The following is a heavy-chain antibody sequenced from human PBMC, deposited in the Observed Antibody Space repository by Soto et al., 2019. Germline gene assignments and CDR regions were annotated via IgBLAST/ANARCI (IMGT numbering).Heavy chain of an antibody. D-gene: IGHD6-6*01. CDR3: ARDRMASSIAARLIYAAFDI. J-gene: IGHJ3*02. CDR1: GGTFSSYA. V-gene: IGHV1-69*13. Sequence: ASVKVSCKASGGTFSSYAISWVRQAPGQGLEWMGVIFPIFGTANYSQKFQGRVTITADECTSTAYMELCRLRSEDTAVYYSARDRMASSIAARLIYAAFDIWGQGTMVTVSS. CDR2: IFPIFGTA.